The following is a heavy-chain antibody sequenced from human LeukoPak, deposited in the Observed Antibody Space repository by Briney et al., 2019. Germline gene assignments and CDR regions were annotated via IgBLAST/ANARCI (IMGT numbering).Heavy chain of an antibody. D-gene: IGHD4-23*01. CDR2: IIPIFSTA. CDR1: GGTFSSYA. CDR3: ARGHGGNHFWFDP. V-gene: IGHV1-69*05. J-gene: IGHJ5*02. Sequence: SVKVSCKASGGTFSSYAISWVRQAPGQGLEWMGGIIPIFSTANYAQKFQGRVTITTDESTSTAYMELSSLRSEDTAVYYCARGHGGNHFWFDPWGQGTLVTVSS.